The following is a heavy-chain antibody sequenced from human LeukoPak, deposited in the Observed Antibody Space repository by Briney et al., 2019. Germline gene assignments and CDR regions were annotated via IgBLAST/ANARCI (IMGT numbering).Heavy chain of an antibody. Sequence: ASVKVSCKASGYTFTSYGISWVRQAPGQGLVWMGWISAYNGNTNYAQKLQGRVTMTTDTSTSTAYMELRSLRSDDTAVYYCARVADIVVVPAAPPLDYWGQGTLVTVSS. J-gene: IGHJ4*02. D-gene: IGHD2-2*01. V-gene: IGHV1-18*01. CDR3: ARVADIVVVPAAPPLDY. CDR1: GYTFTSYG. CDR2: ISAYNGNT.